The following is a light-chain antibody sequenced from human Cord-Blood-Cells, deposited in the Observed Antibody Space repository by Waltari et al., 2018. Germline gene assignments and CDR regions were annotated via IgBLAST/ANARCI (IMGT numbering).Light chain of an antibody. CDR2: QDS. Sequence: SYELTQPPSVSVSPRQTASITCSGDKLGDKYACWYQQKPGQSPVLVIYQDSKRPSGIPERFYGSNSGNTATLTISGTQAMDEADYYCQAWDSSTVVFGGGTKLTVL. CDR3: QAWDSSTVV. CDR1: KLGDKY. V-gene: IGLV3-1*01. J-gene: IGLJ2*01.